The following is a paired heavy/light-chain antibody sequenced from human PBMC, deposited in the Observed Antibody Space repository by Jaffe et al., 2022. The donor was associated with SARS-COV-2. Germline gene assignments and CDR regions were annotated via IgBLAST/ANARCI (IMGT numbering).Heavy chain of an antibody. V-gene: IGHV4-39*01. CDR3: ARRRDGYRGWFDP. J-gene: IGHJ5*02. CDR1: GGSLSSTYYY. Sequence: QLQLQESGPELVKPSETLSLTCTVSGGSLSSTYYYWGWIRQPPGKGLEWIGSIYYSGSTYYNPSLKSRVTISVDTSKNQFSLRLSSVTAADTAVYYCARRRDGYRGWFDPWGQGTLVTVSS. D-gene: IGHD5-12*01. CDR2: IYYSGST.
Light chain of an antibody. CDR1: TSNIGSNY. V-gene: IGLV1-47*01. J-gene: IGLJ2*01. Sequence: QSVLTQPPSASGTPGQRVTISCSGSTSNIGSNYVYWYQQLPGTAPKLLIYKNNQRPSGVPDRFSGSKSGTSASLAISGLRSEDEADYYCAAWDDSLSGRVVFGGGTKLTVL. CDR2: KNN. CDR3: AAWDDSLSGRVV.